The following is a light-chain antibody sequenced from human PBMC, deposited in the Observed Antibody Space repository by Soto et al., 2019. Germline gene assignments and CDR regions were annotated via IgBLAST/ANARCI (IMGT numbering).Light chain of an antibody. CDR1: SSDIGAYNY. Sequence: QSALTQPASVSGSPGQSITISCAGTSSDIGAYNYVSWYQQHPGRAPKLILYEVSQRPSGVSNRFSGSKSANTASLTISGLQPEDEADYYCASYTGTSTDVVFGGGTQLTVL. CDR3: ASYTGTSTDVV. V-gene: IGLV2-14*01. J-gene: IGLJ2*01. CDR2: EVS.